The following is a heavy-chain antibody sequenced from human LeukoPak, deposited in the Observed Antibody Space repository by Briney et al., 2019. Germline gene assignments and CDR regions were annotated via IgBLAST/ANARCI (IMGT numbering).Heavy chain of an antibody. Sequence: SGGSLRLSCAASGFTFSSYSINWVRQAPGKGLEWVSSISSSSSYIYYADSVKGRFTISRDNAKNSLYLQMDSLRAEDTAVYYCARPIYGDSSSWYRAFDIWGQGTMVTVSS. CDR2: ISSSSSYI. J-gene: IGHJ3*02. CDR1: GFTFSSYS. CDR3: ARPIYGDSSSWYRAFDI. V-gene: IGHV3-21*01. D-gene: IGHD6-13*01.